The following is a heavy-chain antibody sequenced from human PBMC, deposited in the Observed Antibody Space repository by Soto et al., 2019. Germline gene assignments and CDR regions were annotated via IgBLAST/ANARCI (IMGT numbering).Heavy chain of an antibody. J-gene: IGHJ4*02. Sequence: ASVKVSCKASGGTFSSYAISWVRQAPGQGLEWMGGIIPIFGTANYAQKFQGRVTITADESTSTAYMELSSLRSEDTAVYYCARDRLAGVVPAALDYWGQGTLVAVSS. CDR2: IIPIFGTA. D-gene: IGHD2-2*01. V-gene: IGHV1-69*13. CDR3: ARDRLAGVVPAALDY. CDR1: GGTFSSYA.